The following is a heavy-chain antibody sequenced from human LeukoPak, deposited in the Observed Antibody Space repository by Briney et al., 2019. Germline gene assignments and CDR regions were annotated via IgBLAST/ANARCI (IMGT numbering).Heavy chain of an antibody. D-gene: IGHD5-24*01. V-gene: IGHV3-53*03. CDR2: TYSGGST. CDR1: GFTVSSNY. J-gene: IGHJ4*02. CDR3: ARGRGEGYNFPYFDY. Sequence: GGSLRLSCAVFGFTVSSNYMSWVRRAPGKGLEWVSVTYSGGSTFYADSAKGRFTISRDNSKNTLYLQMNSLRAEDTAVYYCARGRGEGYNFPYFDYWGQGTLVTVSS.